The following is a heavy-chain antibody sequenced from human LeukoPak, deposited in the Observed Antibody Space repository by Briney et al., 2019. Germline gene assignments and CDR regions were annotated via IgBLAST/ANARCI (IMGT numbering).Heavy chain of an antibody. J-gene: IGHJ5*02. CDR2: INHSGST. D-gene: IGHD6-13*01. CDR3: ARGGRYSSSWHSIYWFDP. V-gene: IGHV4-34*01. CDR1: GGSFSGYY. Sequence: SETLSLTCAVYGGSFSGYYWSWIRQPPGKGLEWIGEINHSGSTSYNPSLKSRVTISVDTSKNQFSLKLSSVTAADTAVYYCARGGRYSSSWHSIYWFDPWGQGTLVTVSS.